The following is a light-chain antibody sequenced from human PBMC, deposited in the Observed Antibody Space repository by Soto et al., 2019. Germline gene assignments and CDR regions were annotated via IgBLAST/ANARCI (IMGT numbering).Light chain of an antibody. CDR2: GAS. V-gene: IGKV3D-20*02. CDR3: QQRDNWPWT. J-gene: IGKJ1*01. Sequence: EIVLTQSPGTLSLSPWERATLSCRASQSVSSSYLAWYQQKPGQAPRLLIYGASSRATGIPDRFSGSGSGTDFTLTISSLEPEDFAVYYCQQRDNWPWTFGQGTKVDIK. CDR1: QSVSSSY.